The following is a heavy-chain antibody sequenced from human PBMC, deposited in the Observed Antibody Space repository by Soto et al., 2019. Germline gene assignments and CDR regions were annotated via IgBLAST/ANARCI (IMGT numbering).Heavy chain of an antibody. V-gene: IGHV3-30*18. CDR2: ISYDGSNK. Sequence: GGSLRLSCAASGFTFSSYGMHWVRQAPGKGLEWVAVISYDGSNKYYADSVKGRFTISRDNSKNTLYLQMNSLRAEDTAVYYCAKDGCISTSCHGWFDPWGQGTLVTVSS. D-gene: IGHD2-2*01. J-gene: IGHJ5*02. CDR1: GFTFSSYG. CDR3: AKDGCISTSCHGWFDP.